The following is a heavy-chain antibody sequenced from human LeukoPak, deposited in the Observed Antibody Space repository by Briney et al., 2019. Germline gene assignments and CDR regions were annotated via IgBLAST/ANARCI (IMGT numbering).Heavy chain of an antibody. V-gene: IGHV4-4*02. Sequence: ASETLSLTCTVSGGSISRSNWWSWARQPPGKGLEWIGEIHDTGSTNYNPPLKSRVTMSLDKSKNQFSLNLNSVTAADTAVYYCATYYDILSGYTFDYWGQGTLVAVSS. D-gene: IGHD3-9*01. CDR2: IHDTGST. CDR3: ATYYDILSGYTFDY. J-gene: IGHJ4*02. CDR1: GGSISRSNW.